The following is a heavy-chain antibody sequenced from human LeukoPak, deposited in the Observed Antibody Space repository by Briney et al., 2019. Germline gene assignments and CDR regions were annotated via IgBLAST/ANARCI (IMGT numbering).Heavy chain of an antibody. Sequence: GGSLRLSCAASGCTFSDYYMSWIRQAPGKGLEWVSVISGSGGSTYYADSVKGRFTISRDNSKNTLYLQMNSLRAEDTAVYYCAKDEFSYSSSWSDPYDYWGQGTLVTVSS. J-gene: IGHJ4*02. CDR1: GCTFSDYY. CDR2: ISGSGGST. V-gene: IGHV3-23*01. D-gene: IGHD6-13*01. CDR3: AKDEFSYSSSWSDPYDY.